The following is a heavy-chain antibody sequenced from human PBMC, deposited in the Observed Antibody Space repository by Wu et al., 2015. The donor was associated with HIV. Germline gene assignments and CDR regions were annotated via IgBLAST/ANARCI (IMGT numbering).Heavy chain of an antibody. V-gene: IGHV1-69*05. D-gene: IGHD2-15*01. CDR3: ARATDLGYCSGGSCYNWFDP. Sequence: QVQLVQSGTEVKKPGSSVKVSCKASGGTFTSYAITWVRQAPGQGLEWMGGIIPIFGTANYAQKFQGRVTITTDESTNTAYMELSSLRSEDTAVYYCARATDLGYCSGGSCYNWFDPWGQGTLVTVSS. CDR1: GGTFTSYA. J-gene: IGHJ5*02. CDR2: IIPIFGTA.